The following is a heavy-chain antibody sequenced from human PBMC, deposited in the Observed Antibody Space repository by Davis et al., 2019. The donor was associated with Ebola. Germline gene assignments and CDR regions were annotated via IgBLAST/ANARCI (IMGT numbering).Heavy chain of an antibody. CDR3: AKGALWFGELHYGMDV. CDR1: GFTSSAYS. J-gene: IGHJ6*02. CDR2: ISDSSTTI. Sequence: GGSLRLSCAASGFTSSAYSMNWVRQAPGKGLEWVSYISDSSTTIYYADSVKGRFTISRDNAKNSLYLQMNSLRAEDTAVYYCAKGALWFGELHYGMDVWGQGTTVTVSS. V-gene: IGHV3-48*04. D-gene: IGHD3-10*01.